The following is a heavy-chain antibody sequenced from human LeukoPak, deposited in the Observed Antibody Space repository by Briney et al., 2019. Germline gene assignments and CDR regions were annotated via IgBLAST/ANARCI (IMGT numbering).Heavy chain of an antibody. J-gene: IGHJ4*02. V-gene: IGHV3-30*02. Sequence: GGSLRLSCAASGFTFSSYGMHWVRQAPGKGLEWVAFIRYDGSNKYYADSVKGRFTISRDNSKNTLYLQMNSLRAEDTAVYYCAKDLMRFSRHPIYYFDYWGQGTLVTVSS. CDR3: AKDLMRFSRHPIYYFDY. D-gene: IGHD2-8*01. CDR1: GFTFSSYG. CDR2: IRYDGSNK.